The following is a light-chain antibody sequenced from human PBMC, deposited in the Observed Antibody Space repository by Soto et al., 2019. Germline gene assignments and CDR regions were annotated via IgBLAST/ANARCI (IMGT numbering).Light chain of an antibody. V-gene: IGKV3-15*01. J-gene: IGKJ3*01. CDR3: QHYNTWPLT. CDR2: DAS. Sequence: EAVMTQSPATLSVSPGERPTLSCRASQSVSSNLAWYQQKPGQAPRLLIYDASTRATGIPARFSGSGSGTEFTLTISSLQSEDFAFYYFQHYNTWPLTFGPGTNVDIK. CDR1: QSVSSN.